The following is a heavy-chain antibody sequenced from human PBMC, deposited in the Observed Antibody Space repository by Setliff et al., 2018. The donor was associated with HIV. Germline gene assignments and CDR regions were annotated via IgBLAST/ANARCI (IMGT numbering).Heavy chain of an antibody. CDR3: ARIDESITIFGVVSYPMDV. V-gene: IGHV1-18*01. D-gene: IGHD3-3*01. CDR1: GYIFSSYG. Sequence: VASGKVSCKASGYIFSSYGISWVRQAPGQGLEWMGWISAYNGNINYAQKFQGRVTMTRNTSISTAYMELSRLRSDDTAVYYCARIDESITIFGVVSYPMDVWGKGTTVTVS. J-gene: IGHJ6*03. CDR2: ISAYNGNI.